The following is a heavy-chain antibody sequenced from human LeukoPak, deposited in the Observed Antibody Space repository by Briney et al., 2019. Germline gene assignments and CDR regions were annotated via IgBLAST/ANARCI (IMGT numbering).Heavy chain of an antibody. D-gene: IGHD6-13*01. V-gene: IGHV4-39*01. CDR1: GGSISSSSYY. J-gene: IGHJ4*02. CDR2: IYYSGST. Sequence: PSETLSLTCTVSGGSISSSSYYWGWIRQPPGKGLEWIGSIYYSGSTYYNPSLKSRVTISVDTSKNQFSLKLSSVTAADTAMYYCARYSSTWSKVYFDYWGQGTLVTVSS. CDR3: ARYSSTWSKVYFDY.